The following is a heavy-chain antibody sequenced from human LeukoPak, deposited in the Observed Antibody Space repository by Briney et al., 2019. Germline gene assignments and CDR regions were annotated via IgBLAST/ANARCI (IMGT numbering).Heavy chain of an antibody. D-gene: IGHD4-17*01. J-gene: IGHJ6*02. V-gene: IGHV3-20*01. CDR2: INWNGGST. CDR1: GFTFDDYG. CDR3: ARHLTTASAYYYYGMDV. Sequence: GGSLRLSCAASGFTFDDYGMSWVRQAPGKGLEWVSGINWNGGSTGYADCVKGRFTISRDNAKNSLYLQMNSLRAEDTALYHCARHLTTASAYYYYGMDVWGQGTTVTVSS.